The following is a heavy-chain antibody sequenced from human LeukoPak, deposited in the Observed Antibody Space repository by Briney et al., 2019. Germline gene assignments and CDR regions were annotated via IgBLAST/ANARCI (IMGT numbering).Heavy chain of an antibody. J-gene: IGHJ5*02. V-gene: IGHV4-34*01. CDR3: ARETNYVWGSYRSDWFDP. CDR1: GGSFSGHY. D-gene: IGHD3-16*02. Sequence: SETLSLTCAVYGGSFSGHYWSWIRQPPGKGLEWIGEINHSGSTNYNPSLKSRVTISVDTSKNQFSLKLSSVTAADTAVYYCARETNYVWGSYRSDWFDPWGQGTLVTVSS. CDR2: INHSGST.